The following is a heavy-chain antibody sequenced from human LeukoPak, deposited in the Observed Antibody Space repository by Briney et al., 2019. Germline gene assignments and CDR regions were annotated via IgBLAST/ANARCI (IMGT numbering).Heavy chain of an antibody. CDR1: GYSISSGYY. Sequence: SETLSLTCTVSGYSISSGYYWGWIRQPPGKGLEWIGYISNSGGTYYNPSLKSRVSMSVDTSRSQFSLKMTSVTAADTAVYYCASTSKYIGSGRDDSFDIWGQGTMVTVSS. D-gene: IGHD3-10*01. V-gene: IGHV4-38-2*02. J-gene: IGHJ3*02. CDR2: ISNSGGT. CDR3: ASTSKYIGSGRDDSFDI.